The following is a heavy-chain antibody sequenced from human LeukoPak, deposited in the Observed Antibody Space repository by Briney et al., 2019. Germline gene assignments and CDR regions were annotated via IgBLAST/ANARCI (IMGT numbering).Heavy chain of an antibody. D-gene: IGHD3-10*01. J-gene: IGHJ4*02. CDR1: GFTFSDHY. CDR3: AKHRVPGEYYFDY. V-gene: IGHV3-72*01. Sequence: GGSLRLSCAASGFTFSDHYMDWVRQAPGKGLEWVGRIRNKANSYTTQYAASLKDRFTISRYDSKNSLYLQMNSLRAEDTAIYYCAKHRVPGEYYFDYWGQGTLVTVSS. CDR2: IRNKANSYTT.